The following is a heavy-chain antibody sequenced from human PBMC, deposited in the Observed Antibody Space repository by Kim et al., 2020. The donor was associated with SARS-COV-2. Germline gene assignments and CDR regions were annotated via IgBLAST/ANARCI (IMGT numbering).Heavy chain of an antibody. D-gene: IGHD3-9*01. CDR3: ARGGTGYFPDYFDY. Sequence: GGSLRLSCAASGFTFSSYAMHWVRQAPGKGLEYVSAISSNGGSTYYADSVKGRFTISRDNSKNTLYLQMGSLRAEDMAVYYCARGGTGYFPDYFDYWGQGTLVTVSS. J-gene: IGHJ4*02. CDR1: GFTFSSYA. V-gene: IGHV3-64*02. CDR2: ISSNGGST.